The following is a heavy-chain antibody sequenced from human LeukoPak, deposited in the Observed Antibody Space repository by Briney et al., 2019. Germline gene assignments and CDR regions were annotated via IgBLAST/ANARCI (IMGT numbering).Heavy chain of an antibody. CDR2: ISYDGSNK. Sequence: GGSLRLSCAASGFTFSSYAMHWVRQAPGKGLEWVAVISYDGSNKYYADSVKGRFTISRDNSKNTLYLQMNSLRAEGTAVYYCASYDSSGYHNYWGQGTLVTVSS. J-gene: IGHJ4*02. V-gene: IGHV3-30*04. D-gene: IGHD3-22*01. CDR1: GFTFSSYA. CDR3: ASYDSSGYHNY.